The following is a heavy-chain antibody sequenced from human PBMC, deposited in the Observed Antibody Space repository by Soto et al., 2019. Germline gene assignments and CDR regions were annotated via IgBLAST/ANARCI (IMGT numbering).Heavy chain of an antibody. V-gene: IGHV4-39*01. CDR1: GGSISGSSYY. CDR3: VSGDYYDNSAWTPGE. J-gene: IGHJ4*01. CDR2: IYYSGAA. Sequence: PSETLSLTCTVSGGSISGSSYYWGWIRQPPGKGLEWIGTIYYSGAAYYNPSLKSRVTISVDTSRNQFSMKLAYVTAADTAVYYCVSGDYYDNSAWTPGEWGPGTLVTVAS. D-gene: IGHD3-22*01.